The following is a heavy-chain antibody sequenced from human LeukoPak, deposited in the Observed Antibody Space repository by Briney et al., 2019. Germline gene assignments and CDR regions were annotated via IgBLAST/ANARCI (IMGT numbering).Heavy chain of an antibody. J-gene: IGHJ5*02. CDR1: GGSISSGGYY. V-gene: IGHV4-31*03. Sequence: SETLSLTCTVSGGSISSGGYYWSWIRQHPGKGLEWIGYIYYSGSTYCNPSLKSRVTISVDTSKNQFSLKLSSVTAADTAVYYCASVPGGGYNSSWYTWFDPWGQGTLVTVSS. CDR2: IYYSGST. CDR3: ASVPGGGYNSSWYTWFDP. D-gene: IGHD6-13*01.